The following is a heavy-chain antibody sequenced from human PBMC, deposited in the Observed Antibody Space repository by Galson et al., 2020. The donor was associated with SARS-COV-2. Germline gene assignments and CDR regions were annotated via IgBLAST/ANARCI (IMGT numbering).Heavy chain of an antibody. J-gene: IGHJ4*02. CDR3: ARFMIVVVNFDY. CDR1: GDSISSGGYY. CDR2: IYYSGST. D-gene: IGHD3-22*01. V-gene: IGHV4-31*03. Sequence: SATLSLTCTVSGDSISSGGYYWSWIRQHPGKGLEWIGYIYYSGSTYYNPSLKSRVTISVDTSKNQFSLKLSSVTAADTAVYYCARFMIVVVNFDYWGQGTLFTVSS.